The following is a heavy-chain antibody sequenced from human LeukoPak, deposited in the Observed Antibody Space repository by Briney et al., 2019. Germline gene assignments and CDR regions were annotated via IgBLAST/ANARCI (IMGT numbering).Heavy chain of an antibody. J-gene: IGHJ4*02. D-gene: IGHD1-26*01. Sequence: PGGSLRLSCAASGFTFSSYAMSWVRQAPGKGLEWVSAISGSGGSTYYADSVKGRFTISRDNSKNTLYLQMNSLRAEDTAVYYCAKGDGGSYHLPYYFDYWGQGTLVTVSS. V-gene: IGHV3-23*01. CDR1: GFTFSSYA. CDR2: ISGSGGST. CDR3: AKGDGGSYHLPYYFDY.